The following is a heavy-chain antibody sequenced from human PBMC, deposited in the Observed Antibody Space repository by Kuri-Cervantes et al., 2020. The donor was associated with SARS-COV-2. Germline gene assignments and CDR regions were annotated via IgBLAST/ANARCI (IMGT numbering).Heavy chain of an antibody. Sequence: SETLSLTCAVSGGSISSSNWWSWVRQPPGKGLEWIGEIYHSGSTNYNPSLKSRVTISVDTSKNQFSLKLSSVTAADTAVYYCARGGYSGYEGWFDPWGQGTLVTVSS. CDR2: IYHSGST. CDR3: ARGGYSGYEGWFDP. V-gene: IGHV4-4*02. J-gene: IGHJ5*02. D-gene: IGHD5-12*01. CDR1: GGSISSSNW.